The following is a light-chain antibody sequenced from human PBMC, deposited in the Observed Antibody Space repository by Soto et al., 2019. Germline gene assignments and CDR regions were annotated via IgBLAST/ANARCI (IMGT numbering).Light chain of an antibody. CDR3: QQRSNWPQT. CDR2: DAS. V-gene: IGKV3-11*01. Sequence: EIVLTQSPGTLSLSPGERATLSCRASQSVSSSYLAWYQQKPGQAPRLLIYDASNRATGIPARFSGGGSGTDFTLTISSLEPEDFAVYYCQQRSNWPQTFGQGTKVDIK. CDR1: QSVSSSY. J-gene: IGKJ1*01.